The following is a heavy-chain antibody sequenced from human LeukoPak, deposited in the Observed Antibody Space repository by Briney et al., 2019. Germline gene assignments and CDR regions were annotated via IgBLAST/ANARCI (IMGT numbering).Heavy chain of an antibody. CDR2: INPSGGST. J-gene: IGHJ6*03. CDR1: GYTFTSYY. CDR3: ARETGTTSVDYYMDV. Sequence: ASVKVSCKASGYTFTSYYMHWVRQAPGQGLEWMGIINPSGGSTSYAQKFQGRVTKTRDRSTSTVYMELSSLRSEDTAVYYCARETGTTSVDYYMDVWGKGTTVTVSS. D-gene: IGHD1-7*01. V-gene: IGHV1-46*01.